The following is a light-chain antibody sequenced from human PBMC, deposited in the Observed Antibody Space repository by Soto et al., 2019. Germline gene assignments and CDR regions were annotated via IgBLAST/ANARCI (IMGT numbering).Light chain of an antibody. V-gene: IGKV3-15*01. CDR2: GAS. J-gene: IGKJ2*01. CDR1: QSVSSN. CDR3: QQYNNWPPYT. Sequence: EIVMTQSPATPSVSPGERATLSCRASQSVSSNLAWYQQKPGQAPRLLIYGASTRATGIPARFSGSGSGTEFTLTISSLQSEDFALYYCQQYNNWPPYTFGQGPKLEIK.